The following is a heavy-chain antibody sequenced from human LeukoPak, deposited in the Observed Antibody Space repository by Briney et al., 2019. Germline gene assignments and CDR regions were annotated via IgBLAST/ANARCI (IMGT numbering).Heavy chain of an antibody. V-gene: IGHV3-66*01. CDR2: IYSGGST. CDR3: ARAVHYYDSLGAAFDL. Sequence: PGGSLRLSCAASGFTVSSNYMSWLRQAPGKGLEWVSVIYSGGSTYYADSVKGRFTISRDTSKNTLYLQMNSLRAEDTAVYYCARAVHYYDSLGAAFDLWGQGTMVTVSS. CDR1: GFTVSSNY. J-gene: IGHJ3*01. D-gene: IGHD3-22*01.